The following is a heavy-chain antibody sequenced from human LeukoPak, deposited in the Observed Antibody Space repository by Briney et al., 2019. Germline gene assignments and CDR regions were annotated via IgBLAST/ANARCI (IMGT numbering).Heavy chain of an antibody. CDR3: ARSASRATGYYNWFDS. CDR1: GASITSSGYY. V-gene: IGHV4-39*01. J-gene: IGHJ5*01. Sequence: SETLSLTCTVSGASITSSGYYWGWIRQPPGKGLEWIVSIYYSGSTYCNSSLKSRVTMSVDTSKNQFSLKLSSVTAADTAVYYCARSASRATGYYNWFDSWGQGTLVTVSS. CDR2: IYYSGST. D-gene: IGHD3-9*01.